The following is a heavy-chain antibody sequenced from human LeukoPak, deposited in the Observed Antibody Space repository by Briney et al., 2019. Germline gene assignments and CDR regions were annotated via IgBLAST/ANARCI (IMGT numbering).Heavy chain of an antibody. Sequence: GGSLRLSCAASGFTFSSYAMSWVRQAPGKGLEWVSAISGSGGSTNYADSVKGRFTISRDNSKNTLYLQMNSLRAEDTAVYYCAKAGGYYPNYFDYWGQGTLVTVSS. CDR2: ISGSGGST. CDR1: GFTFSSYA. V-gene: IGHV3-23*01. J-gene: IGHJ4*02. CDR3: AKAGGYYPNYFDY. D-gene: IGHD3-22*01.